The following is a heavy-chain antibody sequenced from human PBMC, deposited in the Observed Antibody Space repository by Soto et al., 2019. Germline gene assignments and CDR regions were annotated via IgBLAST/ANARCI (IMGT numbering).Heavy chain of an antibody. Sequence: GGSLRLSCAASGFPLRSYDMSWVRQAPGKGLEWVSAISGSGGSTYYADSVKGRFTISRDNSKNTLYLQMNSLRAEDTAVYYCAKVGVFLVPDYWGQGTLVTVS. V-gene: IGHV3-23*01. CDR2: ISGSGGST. J-gene: IGHJ4*02. CDR1: GFPLRSYD. D-gene: IGHD3-3*01. CDR3: AKVGVFLVPDY.